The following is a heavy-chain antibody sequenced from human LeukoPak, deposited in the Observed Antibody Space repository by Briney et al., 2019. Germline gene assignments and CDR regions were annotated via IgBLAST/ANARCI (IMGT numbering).Heavy chain of an antibody. CDR1: GFTFSSYW. CDR3: ARRMCSGGSCYNYFDY. CDR2: IKQDGSEK. D-gene: IGHD2-15*01. Sequence: GRSLRLSCAASGFTFSSYWMSWVRQAPGKGLEWVANIKQDGSEKYYVDSVKGRFTISRDNAKNSLYLQMNSLRAEDTAVYYCARRMCSGGSCYNYFDYWGQGTLVTVSS. J-gene: IGHJ4*02. V-gene: IGHV3-7*01.